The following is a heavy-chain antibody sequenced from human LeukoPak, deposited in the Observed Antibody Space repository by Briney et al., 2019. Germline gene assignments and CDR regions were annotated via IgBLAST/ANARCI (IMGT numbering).Heavy chain of an antibody. CDR1: GFTVSSNY. J-gene: IGHJ4*02. CDR2: IYSGGST. Sequence: PGGSLRLSCAASGFTVSSNYMSWVRQAPGKGLEWVSVIYSGGSTYYADSVKGRFTISRDNSKNTLYLQMNSLRAEDTAVYYCARDMGHAMIVYYFDYWGQGTLVTVSS. D-gene: IGHD3-22*01. V-gene: IGHV3-53*05. CDR3: ARDMGHAMIVYYFDY.